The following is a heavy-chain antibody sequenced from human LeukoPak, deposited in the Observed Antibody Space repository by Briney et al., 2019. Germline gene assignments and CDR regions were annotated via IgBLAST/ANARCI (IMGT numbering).Heavy chain of an antibody. Sequence: SETLSLTCTVSGGSISSSSAYWGWIRQPPGKGLEWIGSIYHSGSTYYDPSLKSRVTISVDTSKNQFSLKLNSVTAADTAVYYCARTYGDYLSNIQHWGQGTLVTVSS. D-gene: IGHD4-17*01. V-gene: IGHV4-39*01. CDR2: IYHSGST. J-gene: IGHJ1*01. CDR3: ARTYGDYLSNIQH. CDR1: GGSISSSSAY.